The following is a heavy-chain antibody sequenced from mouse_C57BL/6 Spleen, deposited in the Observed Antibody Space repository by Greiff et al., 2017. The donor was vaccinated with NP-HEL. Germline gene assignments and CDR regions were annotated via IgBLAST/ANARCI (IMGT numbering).Heavy chain of an antibody. CDR3: ARAYGSSYPFDY. J-gene: IGHJ2*01. D-gene: IGHD1-1*01. CDR1: GYAFTNYL. CDR2: INPGSGGT. Sequence: VQLQQSGAELVRPGTSVKVSCKASGYAFTNYLIEWVKQRPGQGLEWIGVINPGSGGTNYNEKFKGKATLTADKSSSTAYMQLSSLTSEDSAVYFCARAYGSSYPFDYWGQGTTLTVSS. V-gene: IGHV1-54*01.